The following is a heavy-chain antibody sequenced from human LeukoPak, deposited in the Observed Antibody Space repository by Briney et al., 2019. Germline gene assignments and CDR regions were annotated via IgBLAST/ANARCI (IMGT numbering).Heavy chain of an antibody. CDR2: ISYDGSNK. D-gene: IGHD4-17*01. V-gene: IGHV3-30-3*01. J-gene: IGHJ3*02. CDR1: GFTFSSYA. Sequence: GGSLRLSCAASGFTFSSYAMHWVRQAPGKGLEWVAVISYDGSNKYYADSVKGRFTISRDNSKNTLYLQMNSLRAEDTAVYYCARDRTIYYGDYDAFDIWGQGTMVTVSS. CDR3: ARDRTIYYGDYDAFDI.